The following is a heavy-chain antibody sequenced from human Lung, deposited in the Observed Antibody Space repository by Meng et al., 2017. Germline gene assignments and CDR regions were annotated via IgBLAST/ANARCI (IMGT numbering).Heavy chain of an antibody. D-gene: IGHD3-22*01. V-gene: IGHV4-31*02. CDR1: CGSISSGTYY. CDR3: ARYVFDSSSLYSNWFDP. J-gene: IGHJ5*02. CDR2: IHYSGST. Sequence: QVQLQESGPGLVKPSQTLSLTWTFSCGSISSGTYYWGWIRQLPGKGLEWIAYIHYSGSTYYSPSLKSRVTISVDTSKNQLSLKLSSMTAADTAVYYCARYVFDSSSLYSNWFDPWGQGTLVTVSS.